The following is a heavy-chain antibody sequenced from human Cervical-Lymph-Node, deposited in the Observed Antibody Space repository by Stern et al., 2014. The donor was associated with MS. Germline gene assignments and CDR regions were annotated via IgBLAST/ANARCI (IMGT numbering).Heavy chain of an antibody. D-gene: IGHD3-3*01. V-gene: IGHV4-31*02. CDR2: IYYSGST. J-gene: IGHJ4*02. CDR1: SSGGYY. CDR3: ARVAYDFWSGYYPFDY. Sequence: SSGGYYWSWIRQHPGKGLEWIGYIYYSGSTYYNPSLKSRVTLSVDTSKNQFSLKLSSVTAADTAVYYCARVAYDFWSGYYPFDYWGQGTLVTVSS.